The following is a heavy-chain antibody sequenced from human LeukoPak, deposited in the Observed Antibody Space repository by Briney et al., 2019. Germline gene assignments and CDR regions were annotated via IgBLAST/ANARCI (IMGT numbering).Heavy chain of an antibody. D-gene: IGHD3-10*01. Sequence: SETLSLTCTVSGVSVSGYYWSWIRQPPGKGLEYIGYIYSSGNTNYNPSLKSRVTISVDTSKNQFSLKLSSVTGADTAVYYCARHSGYFDYWGQGTLVTVSP. V-gene: IGHV4-4*09. CDR1: GVSVSGYY. J-gene: IGHJ4*02. CDR3: ARHSGYFDY. CDR2: IYSSGNT.